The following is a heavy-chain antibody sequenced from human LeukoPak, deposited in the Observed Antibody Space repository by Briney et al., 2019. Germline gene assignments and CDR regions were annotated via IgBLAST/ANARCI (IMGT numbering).Heavy chain of an antibody. CDR2: ISDRGSGT. D-gene: IGHD6-19*01. V-gene: IGHV3-23*01. J-gene: IGHJ4*02. Sequence: GGSLRLSCAASGFTFNVYAMTWVRQAPGKGLEGVSAISDRGSGTFYADPVKGRFTISRDNSKYTLYLQMNSLRAEDTAVYYCAKVGPPYSSGWSIEFDYWGQGTLVTVSS. CDR3: AKVGPPYSSGWSIEFDY. CDR1: GFTFNVYA.